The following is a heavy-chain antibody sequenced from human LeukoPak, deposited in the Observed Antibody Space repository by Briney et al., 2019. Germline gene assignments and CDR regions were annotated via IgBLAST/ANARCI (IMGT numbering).Heavy chain of an antibody. CDR2: ISSNGGST. V-gene: IGHV3-64*01. CDR3: ARSYYYDSSGYYRADYYFDY. Sequence: GWSLTLSCPASGFTFSNYAMHWVRQAPGKWLEYVSAISSNGGSTYYANSVKGRFTISRDNSKNTLYLQMGSLRAEDMAVYYCARSYYYDSSGYYRADYYFDYWGQGTLVTVSS. D-gene: IGHD3-22*01. CDR1: GFTFSNYA. J-gene: IGHJ4*02.